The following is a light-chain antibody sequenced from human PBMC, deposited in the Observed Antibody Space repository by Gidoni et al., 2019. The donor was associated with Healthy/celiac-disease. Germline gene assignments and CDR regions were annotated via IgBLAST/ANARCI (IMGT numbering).Light chain of an antibody. CDR2: DAS. V-gene: IGKV3-15*01. CDR3: QQYNNWTLS. J-gene: IGKJ2*03. CDR1: QSVSSS. Sequence: EIVMTQSPATLSASPGDRATLSCRASQSVSSSFAWYQQKPGQAPRHLINDASTRATGIPARCISSRAGTEFTLTISSLQSEDVAVYYCQQYNNWTLSFGQGTKLEIK.